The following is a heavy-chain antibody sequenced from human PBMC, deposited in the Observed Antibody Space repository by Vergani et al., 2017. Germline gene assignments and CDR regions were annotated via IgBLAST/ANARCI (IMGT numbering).Heavy chain of an antibody. V-gene: IGHV3-23*01. Sequence: EVQLLESGGGLVQPGGSLRLSCAASGFTFSSYAMSWVRQAPGKGLEWVSGISGSGGSTYYADSVKGRFTISRDNSKNTLYLQMNSLRAEDTAVYYCAKGSHSVIVVVPAAPTGYFDLWGRGTLVTVSS. D-gene: IGHD2-2*01. J-gene: IGHJ2*01. CDR3: AKGSHSVIVVVPAAPTGYFDL. CDR1: GFTFSSYA. CDR2: ISGSGGST.